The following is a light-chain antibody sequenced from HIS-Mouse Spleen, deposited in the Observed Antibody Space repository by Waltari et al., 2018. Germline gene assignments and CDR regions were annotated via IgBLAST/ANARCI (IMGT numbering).Light chain of an antibody. J-gene: IGLJ2*01. CDR2: RNN. Sequence: QSVLTQPPSASGTPGQRVTISCSGSSSNIGSNYVYWYQQLPGTAPKPLMYRNNKRPAGVPERFSGSKSGASACLAIGGLRSEDEADYYCAAWDDSLSGHVVFGGGTKLTVL. V-gene: IGLV1-47*01. CDR1: SSNIGSNY. CDR3: AAWDDSLSGHVV.